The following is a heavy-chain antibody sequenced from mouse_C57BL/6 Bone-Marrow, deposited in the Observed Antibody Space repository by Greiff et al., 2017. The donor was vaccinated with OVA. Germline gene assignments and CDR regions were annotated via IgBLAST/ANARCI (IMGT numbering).Heavy chain of an antibody. CDR3: ARWGYDGAAWCAY. V-gene: IGHV1-42*01. Sequence: EVKLQQSGPELVKPGASVKISCKASGYSFTGYYMNWVKQSPEKSLEWIGEINPSTGGTTYNQKFKAKATLPVDKSSSTAYMQLKSLTSEDSAVYDCARWGYDGAAWCAYWGQGALVTVSA. CDR1: GYSFTGYY. J-gene: IGHJ3*01. D-gene: IGHD2-2*01. CDR2: INPSTGGT.